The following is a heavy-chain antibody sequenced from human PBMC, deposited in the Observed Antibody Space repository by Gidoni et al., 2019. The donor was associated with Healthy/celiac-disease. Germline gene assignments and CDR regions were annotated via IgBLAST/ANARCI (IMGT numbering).Heavy chain of an antibody. CDR3: AKDGAFSNYYYYYYMDV. V-gene: IGHV3-30*18. CDR1: GLTFSSYG. Sequence: QVQLVESGGGVVQPGRSLRLSCAASGLTFSSYGMHWVRQAPGKGLEWVAVISYDGSNKYYADSVKGRFTISRDNSKNTLYLQMNSLRAEDTAVYYCAKDGAFSNYYYYYYMDVWGKGTTVTVSS. CDR2: ISYDGSNK. D-gene: IGHD4-4*01. J-gene: IGHJ6*03.